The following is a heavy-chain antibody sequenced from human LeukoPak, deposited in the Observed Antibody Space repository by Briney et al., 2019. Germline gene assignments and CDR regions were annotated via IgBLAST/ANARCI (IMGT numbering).Heavy chain of an antibody. J-gene: IGHJ5*02. CDR2: INHSGST. D-gene: IGHD3-22*01. Sequence: PSETLSLTCAVYGGSFSGYYWSWIRQPPGKGLEWIGEINHSGSTYYNPSLKSRVTISVDTSKNQFSLKLSSVTAADTAVYYCARWTTITMIVRAWGQGTLVTVSS. CDR3: ARWTTITMIVRA. V-gene: IGHV4-34*01. CDR1: GGSFSGYY.